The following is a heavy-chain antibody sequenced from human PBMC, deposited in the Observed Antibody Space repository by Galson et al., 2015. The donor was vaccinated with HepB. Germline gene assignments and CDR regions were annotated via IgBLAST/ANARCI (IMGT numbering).Heavy chain of an antibody. CDR3: ARDRGSSGSYFSDY. CDR1: GFTVSSNY. V-gene: IGHV3-53*01. J-gene: IGHJ4*02. CDR2: IYSGGST. Sequence: SLRLSCAASGFTVSSNYMSWVRQAPGKGLEWVSVIYSGGSTYYADSVKGRFTISRDNSKNTLYLQMNSLRAEDTAVYYCARDRGSSGSYFSDYWGQGTLVTVSS. D-gene: IGHD1-26*01.